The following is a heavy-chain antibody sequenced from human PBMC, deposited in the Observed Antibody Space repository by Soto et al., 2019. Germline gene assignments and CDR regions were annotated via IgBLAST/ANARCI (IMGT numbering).Heavy chain of an antibody. CDR1: GYSFTSYW. D-gene: IGHD3-22*01. J-gene: IGHJ5*02. Sequence: GESLKISCKGSGYSFTSYWIGWVRQMPGKGLEWMGIIYPCDSDTRYSPSFQGQVTISADKSISTAYLQWSSLKASDTAMYYCARHVRGGSSGYYLPNHSNWFDPWGQGTLVTVSS. CDR2: IYPCDSDT. V-gene: IGHV5-51*01. CDR3: ARHVRGGSSGYYLPNHSNWFDP.